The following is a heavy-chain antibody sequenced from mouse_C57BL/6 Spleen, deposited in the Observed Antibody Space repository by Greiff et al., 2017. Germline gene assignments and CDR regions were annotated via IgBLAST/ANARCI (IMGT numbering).Heavy chain of an antibody. D-gene: IGHD1-1*01. CDR3: ARDFHYYGSSYAPYYFDY. Sequence: VKVVESGAELAKPGASVKLSCKASGYTFTSFWMHWVKQRPGQGLEWIGYINPSSGYTKYNQKFKDKATLTADKSSSTAYMQLSSLTYEDSAVYYCARDFHYYGSSYAPYYFDYWGQGTTLTVSS. J-gene: IGHJ2*01. CDR2: INPSSGYT. CDR1: GYTFTSFW. V-gene: IGHV1-7*01.